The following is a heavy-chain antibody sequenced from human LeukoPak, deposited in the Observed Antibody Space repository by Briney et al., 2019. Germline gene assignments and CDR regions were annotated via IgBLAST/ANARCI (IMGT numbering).Heavy chain of an antibody. CDR3: ARGQNIAARKYYFDY. D-gene: IGHD6-6*01. CDR2: INHSGST. CDR1: GGSFSGYY. Sequence: KSSETLSLTCAVYGGSFSGYYWSWIRQPPGKGLEWIGEINHSGSTNYNPSLKSRVTISVDTSKNQFSLKLSSVTAADTAVYYCARGQNIAARKYYFDYWGQGTLVTVSS. J-gene: IGHJ4*02. V-gene: IGHV4-34*01.